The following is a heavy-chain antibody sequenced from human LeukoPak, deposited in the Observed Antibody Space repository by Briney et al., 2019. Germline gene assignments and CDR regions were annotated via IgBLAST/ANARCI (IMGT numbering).Heavy chain of an antibody. V-gene: IGHV1-46*01. J-gene: IGHJ4*02. CDR2: IYPRDGST. Sequence: ASVKVSCKASGYSFTSNYIHWVRQAPGQGLEWMGMIYPRDGSTSYAQRFQDRVTVTRDTSTSTVHMELSGLRSEDTAVYYCAKEQVVSPPWVSYFDYWAQGTLVTVSS. CDR1: GYSFTSNY. CDR3: AKEQVVSPPWVSYFDY. D-gene: IGHD1/OR15-1a*01.